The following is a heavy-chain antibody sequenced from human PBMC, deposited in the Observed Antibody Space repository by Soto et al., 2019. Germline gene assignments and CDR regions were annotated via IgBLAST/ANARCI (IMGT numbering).Heavy chain of an antibody. CDR3: ARRRDGYSYGPYYFDY. CDR1: GYSFTSYW. D-gene: IGHD5-18*01. Sequence: GESLKISCKGSGYSFTSYWIGWVRQMPGKGLEWMGIIYPGDSDTRYSPSFQGQVTISADKSISTAYLQWSSLKASDTAMYYCARRRDGYSYGPYYFDYWGQGTLVTVS. J-gene: IGHJ4*02. V-gene: IGHV5-51*01. CDR2: IYPGDSDT.